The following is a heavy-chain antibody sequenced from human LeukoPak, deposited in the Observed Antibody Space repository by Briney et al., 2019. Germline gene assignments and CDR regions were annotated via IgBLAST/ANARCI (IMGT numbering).Heavy chain of an antibody. CDR2: ISGSGGST. V-gene: IGHV3-23*01. CDR1: GFTFSRYA. Sequence: GGSLRLSCAASGFTFSRYAMSWVRQAPGKGLEWVSGISGSGGSTYYADSVKGRFTISRDNSRNTLYLQMSNLRAEDTAVYYCAKNPDYYGSGSYYKYFDYWGQGTLVTVSS. CDR3: AKNPDYYGSGSYYKYFDY. J-gene: IGHJ4*02. D-gene: IGHD3-10*01.